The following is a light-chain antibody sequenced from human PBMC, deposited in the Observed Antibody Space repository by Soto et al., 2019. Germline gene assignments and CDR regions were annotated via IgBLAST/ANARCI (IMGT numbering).Light chain of an antibody. CDR1: QTVANY. J-gene: IGKJ4*01. Sequence: DIQLTQSPSSLTASVGDRVTITCRASQTVANYLNWYQQRPGRAPILLIYAASNLQSGVPSRFSGSGSGIDFTLTISGLQPEDFATYYCQQSYNTLALTFGGGTRVEI. V-gene: IGKV1-39*01. CDR3: QQSYNTLALT. CDR2: AAS.